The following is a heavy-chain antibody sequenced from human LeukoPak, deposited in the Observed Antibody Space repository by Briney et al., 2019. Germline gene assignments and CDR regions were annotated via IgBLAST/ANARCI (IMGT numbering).Heavy chain of an antibody. CDR3: ARGRDDYGDYETIDY. V-gene: IGHV3-33*01. J-gene: IGHJ4*02. CDR2: IWYDGSNK. D-gene: IGHD4-17*01. CDR1: GFTFSSYG. Sequence: GRSLRLSCAASGFTFSSYGMHWVRQAPGKGLEWVAVIWYDGSNKYYADSVKGRFTISRDNSKNTLYLQMNSLRAEDTAVYYCARGRDDYGDYETIDYWGQGTLVTVSS.